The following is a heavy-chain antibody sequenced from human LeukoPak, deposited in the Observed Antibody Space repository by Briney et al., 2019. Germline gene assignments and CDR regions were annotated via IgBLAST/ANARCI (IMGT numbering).Heavy chain of an antibody. Sequence: SETLSLTCTVSGGSISSSSYYWGWIRQPPGKGLEWIGSIYYSGSTYYNPSLKSRVTISVDTSKNQFSLKLSSVTAADTAVYYCARDHIGSSWFNAFYDYWGQGTLVTVSS. V-gene: IGHV4-39*07. J-gene: IGHJ4*02. CDR2: IYYSGST. CDR3: ARDHIGSSWFNAFYDY. CDR1: GGSISSSSYY. D-gene: IGHD6-13*01.